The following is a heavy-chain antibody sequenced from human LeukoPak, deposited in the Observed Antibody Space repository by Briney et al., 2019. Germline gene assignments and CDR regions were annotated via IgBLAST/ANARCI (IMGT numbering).Heavy chain of an antibody. J-gene: IGHJ5*02. V-gene: IGHV1-18*01. Sequence: ASVKVSCKASRYTYTTDDMSWVRQAPGQGLEWMGGIDTYSGKTNYAQKFQGRVTMTSDTSTSTAYMELRSLRSDDTSVYYCASDRGLAEAGSFDPWGQGTLVTVSS. CDR3: ASDRGLAEAGSFDP. CDR1: RYTYTTDD. CDR2: IDTYSGKT. D-gene: IGHD6-13*01.